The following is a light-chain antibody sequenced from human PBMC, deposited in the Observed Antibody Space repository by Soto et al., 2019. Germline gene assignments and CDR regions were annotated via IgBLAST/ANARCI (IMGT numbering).Light chain of an antibody. CDR3: CSSAGSSTLR. CDR1: SSDVGSYNL. Sequence: QSALTQPASVSGSPGQSITISCTGTSSDVGSYNLVSWYQQHPGKAPKLMIYEGSKRPSGVSNRFSGSKSGNTASLTISGLQPEDEADYYCCSSAGSSTLRFGGGTKLTVL. V-gene: IGLV2-23*01. J-gene: IGLJ3*02. CDR2: EGS.